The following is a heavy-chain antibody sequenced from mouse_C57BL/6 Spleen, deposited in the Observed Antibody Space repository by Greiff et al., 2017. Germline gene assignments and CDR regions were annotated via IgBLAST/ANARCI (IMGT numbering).Heavy chain of an antibody. Sequence: QVQLQQSGPELVKPGASVKISCKASGYAFSSSWMNWVKQRPGKGLEWIGVINPGSGGTNYNEKFKGKATLTADKSSSTAYMQLSSLTSEDSAVYFCAREGYWGQGTTLTVSS. CDR1: GYAFSSSW. J-gene: IGHJ2*01. V-gene: IGHV1-82*01. CDR3: AREGY. CDR2: INPGSGGT.